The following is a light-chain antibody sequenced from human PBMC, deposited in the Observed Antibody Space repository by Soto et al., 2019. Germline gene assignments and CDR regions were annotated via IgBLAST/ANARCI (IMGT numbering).Light chain of an antibody. CDR1: QSIDFY. CDR2: EAS. CDR3: QQSRNYPWT. V-gene: IGKV1-5*03. Sequence: DIQMTQSPSTLSASLGDRVTITCRASQSIDFYLAWYQQKPGKAPKLLIYEASNLESGVPSRFSGSGYGTEFTLTISSLQPDDFATYYYQQSRNYPWTFGQGTKVDIK. J-gene: IGKJ1*01.